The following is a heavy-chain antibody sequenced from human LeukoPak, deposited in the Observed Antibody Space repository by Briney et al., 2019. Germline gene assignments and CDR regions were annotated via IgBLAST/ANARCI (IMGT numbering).Heavy chain of an antibody. CDR1: GGSISSGGYS. CDR3: ARVHYYYGMDV. J-gene: IGHJ6*02. V-gene: IGHV4-30-2*01. CDR2: IYHSGST. Sequence: SETLSLTCAVSGGSISSGGYSWRWIRQPPGKGLEWIGYIYHSGSTYYNPSLKSRVTISVDRSKNQFSLKLSSVTAADTAVYYCARVHYYYGMDVWGQGTTATVSS.